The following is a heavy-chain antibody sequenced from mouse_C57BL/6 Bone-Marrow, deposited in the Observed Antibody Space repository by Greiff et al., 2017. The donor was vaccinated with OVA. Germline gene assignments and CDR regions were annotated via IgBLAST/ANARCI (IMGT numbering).Heavy chain of an antibody. Sequence: QVPRQHPLSSLVMPGASVNLFLHPPFYTCTRYGMHCVPPRPVPRLEWIGEIDPSDSYTNYNQKFKGKSTLTVDKSSSTAYMQLSSLTSEDSAVYYCARSLFAYWGQGTLVTVSA. CDR2: IDPSDSYT. CDR1: FYTCTRYG. CDR3: ARSLFAY. J-gene: IGHJ3*01. V-gene: IGHV1-69*01.